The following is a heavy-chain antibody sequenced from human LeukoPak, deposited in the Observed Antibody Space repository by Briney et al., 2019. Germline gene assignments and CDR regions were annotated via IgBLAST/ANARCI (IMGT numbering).Heavy chain of an antibody. CDR2: IYYSGST. J-gene: IGHJ4*02. CDR3: ARDGSSWFDY. Sequence: PSEALSLTCTVSGGSISSYYWSWIRQPPGKGLEWIGYIYYSGSTNYNPSLKSRVTISVDTSKNQFSLKLSSVTAADTAVYYCARDGSSWFDYWGQGTLVTVSS. CDR1: GGSISSYY. D-gene: IGHD6-13*01. V-gene: IGHV4-59*01.